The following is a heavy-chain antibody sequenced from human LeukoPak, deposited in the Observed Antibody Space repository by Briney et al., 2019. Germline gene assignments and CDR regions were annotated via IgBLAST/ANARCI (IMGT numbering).Heavy chain of an antibody. V-gene: IGHV4-39*01. CDR1: GGSISSSNYY. J-gene: IGHJ4*02. CDR3: ARGRNDYVWGSYRYNDY. Sequence: SETLSLTCTVSGGSISSSNYYWGWIRQPPGKGLEWIGNIYYSGTTYYNPSLKSRVTISVDTSKNQFSLKLSSVTAADTAVYYCARGRNDYVWGSYRYNDYWGQGTLVTVSS. CDR2: IYYSGTT. D-gene: IGHD3-16*02.